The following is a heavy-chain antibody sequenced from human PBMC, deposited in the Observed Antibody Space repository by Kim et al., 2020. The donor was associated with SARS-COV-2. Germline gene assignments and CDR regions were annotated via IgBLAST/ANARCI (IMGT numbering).Heavy chain of an antibody. CDR3: ARDSGNVELRDYYYGMGV. J-gene: IGHJ6*02. V-gene: IGHV3-7*03. Sequence: GGSLRLSCGASGFSFSSYWMTWVRQAPGKGLEWVATVKQDESEKFYLDFVRGRFTISRDNAKNSLFLQMNSLRADDTAVYYCARDSGNVELRDYYYGMGVWGQGTSVTVSS. CDR2: VKQDESEK. CDR1: GFSFSSYW. D-gene: IGHD1-7*01.